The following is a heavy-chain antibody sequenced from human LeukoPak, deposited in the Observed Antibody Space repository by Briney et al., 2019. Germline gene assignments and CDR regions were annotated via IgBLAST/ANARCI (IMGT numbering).Heavy chain of an antibody. J-gene: IGHJ3*02. CDR2: MNPNTANT. D-gene: IGHD6-13*01. V-gene: IGHV1-8*03. Sequence: ASVKVSCKASGYTFTGYYMHWVRQATGQGLEWMGWMNPNTANTGYARKFQGRVTITRNTSIRTAYMELSSLRSEDTAVYYCARGLIAAAGEDAFDIWGQGTMVTVSS. CDR3: ARGLIAAAGEDAFDI. CDR1: GYTFTGYY.